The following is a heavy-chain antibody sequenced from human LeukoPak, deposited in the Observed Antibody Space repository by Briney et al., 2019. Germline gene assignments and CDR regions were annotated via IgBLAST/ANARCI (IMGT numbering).Heavy chain of an antibody. J-gene: IGHJ4*02. CDR2: INHSGST. Sequence: SETLSLTCAVYGGSFSGYYWSWIRQPPGKGLEWIGEINHSGSTNYNPSLKSRVTISVDTSRNQSSLKLSSVTAADTAVYYCARHVRSGYGSGSYYRYWGQGTLVTVSS. CDR1: GGSFSGYY. CDR3: ARHVRSGYGSGSYYRY. D-gene: IGHD3-10*01. V-gene: IGHV4-34*01.